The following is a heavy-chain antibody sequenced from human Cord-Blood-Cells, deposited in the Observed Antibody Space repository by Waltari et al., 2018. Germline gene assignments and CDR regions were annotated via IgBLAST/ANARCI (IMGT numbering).Heavy chain of an antibody. D-gene: IGHD6-6*01. J-gene: IGHJ1*01. CDR2: ISGSGGST. CDR1: GCTFRSYA. CDR3: AKHGSSSAEYFQH. Sequence: EVQLLESGGGLVQPGGSLRRYCAASGCTFRSYAMRWVRQAPGKGLEWVSAISGSGGSTYYADSVKGRFTISRDNSKNTLYLQMNSLRAEDTAVYYCAKHGSSSAEYFQHWGQGTLVTVSS. V-gene: IGHV3-23*01.